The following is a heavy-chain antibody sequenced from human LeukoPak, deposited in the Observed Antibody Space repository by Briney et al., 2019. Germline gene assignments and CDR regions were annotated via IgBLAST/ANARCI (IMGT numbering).Heavy chain of an antibody. CDR1: GGSISSYY. V-gene: IGHV4-4*07. Sequence: PSETLSLTCTVSGGSISSYYWSWIRQPAGKGLEWIGRLYTSGSTNYNPSHKSRVTMSVDTSKNQFSLKLSSVTAADTAGYYCARGASGAAPHYYYYGMDVWGQGTTVTVSS. CDR2: LYTSGST. D-gene: IGHD6-25*01. J-gene: IGHJ6*02. CDR3: ARGASGAAPHYYYYGMDV.